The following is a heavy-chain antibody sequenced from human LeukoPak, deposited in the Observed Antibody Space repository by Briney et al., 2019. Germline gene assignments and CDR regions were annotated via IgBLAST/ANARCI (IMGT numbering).Heavy chain of an antibody. CDR2: ISAYNGNT. Sequence: GASVKVSCKASGYTFTSYGISWVRQAPGQGLEWMGWISAYNGNTNYAQKLQGRVTMTTDTSTSTAYMELRSLRSDDTAVYYCARPYHSGSYFSAPDYWGQRTLVTVSS. J-gene: IGHJ4*02. V-gene: IGHV1-18*01. CDR1: GYTFTSYG. D-gene: IGHD1-26*01. CDR3: ARPYHSGSYFSAPDY.